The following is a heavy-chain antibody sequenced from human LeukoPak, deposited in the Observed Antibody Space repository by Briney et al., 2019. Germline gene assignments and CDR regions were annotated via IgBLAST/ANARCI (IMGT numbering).Heavy chain of an antibody. J-gene: IGHJ4*02. D-gene: IGHD1-26*01. V-gene: IGHV4-59*01. CDR1: GGSISSYY. CDR3: ARMGMAATEFDH. CDR2: IYYSGTT. Sequence: SETLSLTCSVSGGSISSYYWSWIRLPPGKGLEWIAYIYYSGTTNYNPSLKSRVTISVDTSKNQFSLNLSSVTAADTAVYYCARMGMAATEFDHWGQGTLVTVSS.